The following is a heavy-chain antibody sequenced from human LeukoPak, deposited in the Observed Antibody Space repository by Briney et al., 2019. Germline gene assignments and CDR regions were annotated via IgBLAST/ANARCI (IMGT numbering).Heavy chain of an antibody. Sequence: SETLSLTCAVYGGSFSGYYWSWIRQPPGKGLEWIGEITHSGSTNYNPSLKSRVTTSVDTSKNQFSLKLTSVTAADSAVYYCARTNTVFYDFDYWGQGTLVTVSS. D-gene: IGHD2/OR15-2a*01. CDR2: ITHSGST. V-gene: IGHV4-34*01. CDR3: ARTNTVFYDFDY. CDR1: GGSFSGYY. J-gene: IGHJ4*02.